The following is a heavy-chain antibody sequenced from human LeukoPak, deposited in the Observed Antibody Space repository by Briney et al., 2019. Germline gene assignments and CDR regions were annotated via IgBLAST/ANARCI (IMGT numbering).Heavy chain of an antibody. CDR2: IFYSGST. Sequence: PSETLSLTCTVSGGSISSYYWSWIRQPPGKGLEWIGYIFYSGSTNYNPSLKSRVTMSVDTSKNQFSLRLSSVTAADTAVYYCARELPGSSSLDYWGQGTLVTVSS. D-gene: IGHD6-6*01. J-gene: IGHJ4*02. CDR3: ARELPGSSSLDY. CDR1: GGSISSYY. V-gene: IGHV4-59*01.